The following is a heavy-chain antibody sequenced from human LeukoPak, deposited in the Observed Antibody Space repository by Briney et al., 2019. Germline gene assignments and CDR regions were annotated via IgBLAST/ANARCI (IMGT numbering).Heavy chain of an antibody. CDR3: TRDRFYVWFDP. J-gene: IGHJ5*02. Sequence: GGSLRLSCAASGFTFINAWMAWVRQAPGKGLEWVGRIKAKAHGGTIEYAAPVKGRFTISRDDSKNTLYLQMNSLKTEDTAVYYCTRDRFYVWFDPWGQGTLVTVSS. V-gene: IGHV3-15*01. D-gene: IGHD3-16*01. CDR1: GFTFINAW. CDR2: IKAKAHGGTI.